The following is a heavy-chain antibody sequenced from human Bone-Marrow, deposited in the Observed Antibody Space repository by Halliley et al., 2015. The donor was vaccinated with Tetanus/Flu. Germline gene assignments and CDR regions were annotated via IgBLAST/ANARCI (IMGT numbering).Heavy chain of an antibody. CDR2: ISSGSTYI. CDR1: GFTFSTYS. CDR3: ARDRGGYYYYGMDV. D-gene: IGHD3-10*01. Sequence: SLRLSCVASGFTFSTYSMNWVRQVPGTGLEWVSSISSGSTYIYYADSVKGRFTISRDKSKNTLYLQMSSLRAEDTAVYYCARDRGGYYYYGMDVWGQGTTVTVSS. V-gene: IGHV3-21*04. J-gene: IGHJ6*02.